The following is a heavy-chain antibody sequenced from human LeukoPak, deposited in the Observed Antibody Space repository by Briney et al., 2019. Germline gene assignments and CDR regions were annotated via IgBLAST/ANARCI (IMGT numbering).Heavy chain of an antibody. J-gene: IGHJ4*02. CDR3: ALIPYCTTATCYYFDY. D-gene: IGHD2-2*01. Sequence: ASVKVSCKASGYTFTSYGISWVRQAPGQGLEWMGWISAYNGNTNYAQKLQGRVTMTTDTSTSTTYMELRSLRSDDTAVYYCALIPYCTTATCYYFDYWGQGTLVTVSS. V-gene: IGHV1-18*01. CDR2: ISAYNGNT. CDR1: GYTFTSYG.